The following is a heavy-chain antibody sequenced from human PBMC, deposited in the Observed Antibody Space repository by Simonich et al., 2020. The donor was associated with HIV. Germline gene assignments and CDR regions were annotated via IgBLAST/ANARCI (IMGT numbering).Heavy chain of an antibody. CDR1: GFTFSDYA. J-gene: IGHJ1*01. D-gene: IGHD6-13*01. V-gene: IGHV3-30*07. Sequence: QVQLVESGGGVVQPGRSLRLSCAASGFTFSDYALPWVRQAPGKGVEWVAVTSYEGSHESYADAVKGRFTISRDNFKNTLYLQMNSLRVEDTAVYYCARRPGGAGGKGAEYFQHWGQGTLVTVSS. CDR2: TSYEGSHE. CDR3: ARRPGGAGGKGAEYFQH.